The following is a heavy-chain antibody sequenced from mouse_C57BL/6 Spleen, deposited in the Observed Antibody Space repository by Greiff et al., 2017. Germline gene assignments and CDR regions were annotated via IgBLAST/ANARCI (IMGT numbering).Heavy chain of an antibody. CDR1: GYTFTSYW. V-gene: IGHV1-55*01. CDR2: IYPGSGST. CDR3: ARYYDYEGAWFAY. J-gene: IGHJ3*01. D-gene: IGHD2-4*01. Sequence: VQLQESGAELVKPGASVKMSCKASGYTFTSYWITWVKQRPGQGLEWIGDIYPGSGSTNYNEKFKSKATLTVDTSSSTAYMQLSSLTSEDSAVYYCARYYDYEGAWFAYWGQGTLVTVSA.